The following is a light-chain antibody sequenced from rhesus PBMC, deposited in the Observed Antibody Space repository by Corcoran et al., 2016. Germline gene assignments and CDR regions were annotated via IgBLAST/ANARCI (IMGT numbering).Light chain of an antibody. CDR3: QQSSNLWT. J-gene: IGKJ1*01. V-gene: IGKV3-24*04. CDR2: GAS. Sequence: ETVVTQSPATLSLSPGESATLSCRASQSVGSYLAWYQQKPGQAPRLLTYGASSRATGIPDRFSGSGSGTDFTLPISSLEPEDVGLYYWQQSSNLWTFGQGTKVEI. CDR1: QSVGSY.